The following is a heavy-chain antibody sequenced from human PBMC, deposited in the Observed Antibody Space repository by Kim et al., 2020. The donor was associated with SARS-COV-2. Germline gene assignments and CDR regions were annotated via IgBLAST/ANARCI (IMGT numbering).Heavy chain of an antibody. V-gene: IGHV3-30-3*01. CDR1: GFTFSSYA. CDR3: ARAKNRWLPRGWFDP. D-gene: IGHD6-19*01. Sequence: GGSLRLSCAASGFTFSSYAMHWVRQAPGKGLEWVAVISYDGSNKYYADSVKGRFTISRDNSKNTLYLQMNSLRAEDTAVYYCARAKNRWLPRGWFDPWG. J-gene: IGHJ5*02. CDR2: ISYDGSNK.